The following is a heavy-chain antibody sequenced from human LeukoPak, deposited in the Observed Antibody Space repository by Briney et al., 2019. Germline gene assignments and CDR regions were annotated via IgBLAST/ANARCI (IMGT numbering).Heavy chain of an antibody. J-gene: IGHJ4*02. Sequence: QPGGSLRLSCVASGFTVSASYMSWVRLPAGKGLEWVSSIYSGGTPYYADSFNGRFTISRDTSKNTLYLQMNSLRVDDTAIYYCASHRRGIAAAAYFDHWGQGTRVTVSS. CDR1: GFTVSASY. CDR2: IYSGGTP. D-gene: IGHD6-25*01. V-gene: IGHV3-53*01. CDR3: ASHRRGIAAAAYFDH.